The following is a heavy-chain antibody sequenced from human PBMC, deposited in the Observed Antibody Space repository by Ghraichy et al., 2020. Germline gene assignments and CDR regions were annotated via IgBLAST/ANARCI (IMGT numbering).Heavy chain of an antibody. CDR1: GGTFSNYA. D-gene: IGHD4-23*01. J-gene: IGHJ4*02. CDR3: AREGYGGNSRIDYFDY. CDR2: IIPIFGTA. V-gene: IGHV1-69*13. Sequence: SVKVSCKDCGGTFSNYAISLVRQAPGQGLEWMGGIIPIFGTANYAQKFQGRVTITADESTSTAYMELSSLRSEDTAVYYCAREGYGGNSRIDYFDYFGQGTLVTVSS.